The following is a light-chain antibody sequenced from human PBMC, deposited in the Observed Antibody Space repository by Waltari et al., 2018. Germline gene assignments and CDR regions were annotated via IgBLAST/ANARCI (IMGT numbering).Light chain of an antibody. CDR2: DVS. V-gene: IGLV2-14*04. J-gene: IGLJ3*02. CDR3: SSYTTASSWV. Sequence: YQQEPGDCPNLIVYDVSQWPSGVSNRFSGSKSGNTASLTISGLQAEDEADYYCSSYTTASSWVFGGGTKLTVL.